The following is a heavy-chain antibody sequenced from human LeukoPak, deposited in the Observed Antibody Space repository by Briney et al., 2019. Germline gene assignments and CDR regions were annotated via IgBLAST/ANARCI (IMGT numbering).Heavy chain of an antibody. CDR1: GFSFDTYW. D-gene: IGHD3-16*01. J-gene: IGHJ4*02. CDR3: ARHPYGVLDY. V-gene: IGHV3-7*01. Sequence: GGSLRLSCAVSGFSFDTYWMTWVRQAPGKGLEWVANIKPDGSEKYYVDSVKGRFTISRDNARNSLYLQMNSLRAEDTAVYYCARHPYGVLDYWGQGTLVTVTS. CDR2: IKPDGSEK.